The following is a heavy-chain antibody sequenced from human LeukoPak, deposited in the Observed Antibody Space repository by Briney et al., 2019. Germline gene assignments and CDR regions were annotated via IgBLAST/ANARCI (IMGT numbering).Heavy chain of an antibody. CDR1: GFTFSSYS. CDR2: ISSSTGHI. V-gene: IGHV3-21*01. Sequence: GGSLRLSCAASGFTFSSYSMNWVRQAPGKGLEWVSSISSSTGHIHYADSVKGRFTISRDNAKNSLYLQMNSLRAEDTAVYYCARDPYSGLFDYWGQGTLVTVSS. CDR3: ARDPYSGLFDY. J-gene: IGHJ4*02. D-gene: IGHD4-11*01.